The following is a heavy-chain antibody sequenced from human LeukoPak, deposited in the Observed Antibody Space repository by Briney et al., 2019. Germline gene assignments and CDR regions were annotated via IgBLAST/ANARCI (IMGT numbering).Heavy chain of an antibody. J-gene: IGHJ4*02. CDR2: ISFIGNYI. V-gene: IGHV3-21*01. CDR1: GFTFSTYN. Sequence: KPGGSLRLSCAASGFTFSTYNRNWVRQGPGKGLEWVSSISFIGNYIYYADSVRGRFTISRDSANSSLYLQMNNLRAEDTAVYYCAREPPTRIFDHWGQGTLVTVSS. CDR3: AREPPTRIFDH.